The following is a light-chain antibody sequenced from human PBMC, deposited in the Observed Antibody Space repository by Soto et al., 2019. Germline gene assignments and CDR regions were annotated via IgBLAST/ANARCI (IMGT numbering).Light chain of an antibody. V-gene: IGLV2-14*01. CDR3: SSYTTSAPSV. CDR1: SSDVGAYNF. Sequence: QSALTQPASVSGSPGQSITISCTGTSSDVGAYNFVSWYQHHPGRAPKLIIYEVTIRPSGVSNRFSGSKSGNTASLTISGLQAEDEADYYCSSYTTSAPSVFGSGTKVTVL. J-gene: IGLJ1*01. CDR2: EVT.